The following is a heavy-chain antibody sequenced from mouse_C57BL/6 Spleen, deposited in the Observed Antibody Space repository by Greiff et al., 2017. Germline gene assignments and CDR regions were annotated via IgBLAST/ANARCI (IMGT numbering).Heavy chain of an antibody. CDR3: ARSGDYYGSSYGYFDV. D-gene: IGHD1-1*01. J-gene: IGHJ1*03. CDR1: GYTFTSYW. V-gene: IGHV1-55*01. CDR2: IYPGSGST. Sequence: QVQLKQPGAELVKPGASVKMSCKASGYTFTSYWITWVKQRPGQGLEWIGDIYPGSGSTNYNEKFTSKATLTVDTSSSTAYMQLSSLTSEDSAVYYCARSGDYYGSSYGYFDVWGTGTTVTVSS.